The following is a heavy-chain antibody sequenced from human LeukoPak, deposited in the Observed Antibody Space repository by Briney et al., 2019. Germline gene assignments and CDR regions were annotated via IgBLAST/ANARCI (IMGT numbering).Heavy chain of an antibody. V-gene: IGHV1-18*01. Sequence: SVKVSCKASGYTFTSYGISWVRQAPGQGLEWMGWISAYNGNTNYAQKLQGRVTMTTDTSTSTAYMELRSLRSDDTAVYYCARDTRLRFLEWLLSGDGGEYYFDYWGQGTLVTVSS. CDR3: ARDTRLRFLEWLLSGDGGEYYFDY. CDR2: ISAYNGNT. J-gene: IGHJ4*02. CDR1: GYTFTSYG. D-gene: IGHD3-3*01.